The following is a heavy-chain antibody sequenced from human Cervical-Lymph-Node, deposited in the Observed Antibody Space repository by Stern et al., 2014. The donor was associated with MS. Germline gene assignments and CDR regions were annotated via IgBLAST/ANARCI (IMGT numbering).Heavy chain of an antibody. Sequence: QVQLVQSGTEVKKPGSSVKVSCQTSGGSFTTYTLSWVRQAPGQGLEWMGGIITLFGTANYAPKFQDRITITADKSTSTVYMELTGLTYEDTAMYYCATDPPEMSITPYHYSAVGVWGQGTTVFVSS. J-gene: IGHJ6*02. D-gene: IGHD5-24*01. V-gene: IGHV1-69*06. CDR2: IITLFGTA. CDR1: GGSFTTYT. CDR3: ATDPPEMSITPYHYSAVGV.